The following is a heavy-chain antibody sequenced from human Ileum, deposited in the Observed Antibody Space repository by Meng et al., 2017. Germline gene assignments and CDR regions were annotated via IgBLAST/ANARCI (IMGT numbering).Heavy chain of an antibody. CDR3: ARSSLGWPFLPFDY. Sequence: QVQLVQSGAEVKKPGSSVKVSCKASGGTFSSYTISWVRQAPGQGLEWMGRIIPILGIANYAQKFQGRVTITADKSTSTAYMELSSPRSEDTAVYYCARSSLGWPFLPFDYWGQGTLVTVSS. D-gene: IGHD3-3*01. CDR1: GGTFSSYT. J-gene: IGHJ4*02. V-gene: IGHV1-69*02. CDR2: IIPILGIA.